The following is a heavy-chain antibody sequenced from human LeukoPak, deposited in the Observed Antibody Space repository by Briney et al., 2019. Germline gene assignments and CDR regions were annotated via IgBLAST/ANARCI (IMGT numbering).Heavy chain of an antibody. CDR3: VRDVSGGY. CDR1: GGSISSYY. CDR2: IYYSGST. V-gene: IGHV4-59*01. Sequence: SETLSRTCTVSGGSISSYYWSWIRQPPGKGLEGIGYIYYSGSTNYNPSLKSRVTISVDTSKNQFSLKLSSVTAADTAVYYCVRDVSGGYWGQGTLVTVSS. D-gene: IGHD3-10*01. J-gene: IGHJ4*02.